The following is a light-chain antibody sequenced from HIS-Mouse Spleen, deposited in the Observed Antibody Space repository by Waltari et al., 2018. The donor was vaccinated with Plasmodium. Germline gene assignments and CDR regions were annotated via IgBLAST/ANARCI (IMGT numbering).Light chain of an antibody. Sequence: SYELTQPLSVSVALGQTARITCGGNNIGSNNVHWYQQKPGQAPVLVIYRDSNLPSGIPERFAGSNSGNTATLTISRAQAGDEADYYCQVWDSSTVVFGGGTKLTVL. J-gene: IGLJ2*01. CDR1: NIGSNN. CDR3: QVWDSSTVV. V-gene: IGLV3-9*01. CDR2: RDS.